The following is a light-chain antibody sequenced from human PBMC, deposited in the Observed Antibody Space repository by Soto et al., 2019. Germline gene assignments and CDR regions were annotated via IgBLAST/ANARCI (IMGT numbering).Light chain of an antibody. J-gene: IGKJ2*01. CDR2: GAS. V-gene: IGKV3-20*01. CDR1: QSVSSSY. Sequence: EVVLTQSPVTLSLSPGERATLSCRASQSVSSSYLAWYQQKPGQAPRLLIYGASSRATGIPDRFSGRGSGTDFNLTISRLEPEDFAVYYCQQYDTSIWAYTFGQGTKLEIK. CDR3: QQYDTSIWAYT.